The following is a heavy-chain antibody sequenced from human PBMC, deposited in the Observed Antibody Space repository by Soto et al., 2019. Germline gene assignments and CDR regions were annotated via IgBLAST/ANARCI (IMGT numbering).Heavy chain of an antibody. CDR1: GGSFSGYY. J-gene: IGHJ6*03. CDR2: INHSGST. D-gene: IGHD3-3*01. CDR3: ARVGTIFGVVDYYYMDV. Sequence: QVQLQQWGAGLLKPSETLSLTCAVYGGSFSGYYWSWIRQPPGKGLEWIGEINHSGSTNYNPSLKSRVTISVDTSKNQFPLKLSSVTAADTAVYYCARVGTIFGVVDYYYMDVWGKGTTVTVSS. V-gene: IGHV4-34*01.